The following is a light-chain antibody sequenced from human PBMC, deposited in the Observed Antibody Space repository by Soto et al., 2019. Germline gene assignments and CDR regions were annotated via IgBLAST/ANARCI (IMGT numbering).Light chain of an antibody. V-gene: IGKV3D-15*01. Sequence: EIVMTQSPATLSVSPGERATLSCRASQSISSNLAWYQQKPGQAPRHLIYGESTRATGIPARFSGSGSGTEFTITISSLQSEDFAVYYCQQYNNWPPWTFGQGTKVEIK. J-gene: IGKJ1*01. CDR2: GES. CDR3: QQYNNWPPWT. CDR1: QSISSN.